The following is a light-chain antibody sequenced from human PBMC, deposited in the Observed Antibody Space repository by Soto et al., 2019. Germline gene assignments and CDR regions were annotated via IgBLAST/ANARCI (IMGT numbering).Light chain of an antibody. CDR3: HMYVRAPLT. J-gene: IGKJ4*01. V-gene: IGKV1-27*01. CDR1: QGIDNY. CDR2: SAS. Sequence: DVQMTQSPLSLSASVGDRVTITCRASQGIDNYLAWYQQKPGEVPRLLIYSASTVRSGVPSRFSGSGSGTDFTLTISSLQPEDVASYYCHMYVRAPLTFGGGTRVEI.